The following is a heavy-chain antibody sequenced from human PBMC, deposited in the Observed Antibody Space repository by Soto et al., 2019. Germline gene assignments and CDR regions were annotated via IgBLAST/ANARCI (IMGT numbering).Heavy chain of an antibody. V-gene: IGHV4-59*01. CDR3: ARAGVPDYYDSSGYYWGYYYYYGMDV. CDR2: IYYSGST. CDR1: GGSISSYY. Sequence: SETLSLTCTVSGGSISSYYWSWIRQPPGKGLEWIGYIYYSGSTNYNPSLKSRVTISVDTSKNQFSLKLSSVTAADTAVYYCARAGVPDYYDSSGYYWGYYYYYGMDVWGQGTTVTVSS. J-gene: IGHJ6*02. D-gene: IGHD3-22*01.